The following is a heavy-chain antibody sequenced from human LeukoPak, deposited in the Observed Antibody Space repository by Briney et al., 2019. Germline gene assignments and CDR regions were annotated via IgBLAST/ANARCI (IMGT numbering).Heavy chain of an antibody. CDR3: ARGLYSSGWYEGSFDY. CDR1: GFTFSSYW. J-gene: IGHJ4*02. Sequence: GGSLRLSCAASGFTFSSYWMSWVRQAPGKGLEWVANIKQDGSEKYYVDSVKGLFTISRDNAKNSLYLQMNSLRAEDTAVYYCARGLYSSGWYEGSFDYWGQGTLVTVSS. V-gene: IGHV3-7*01. D-gene: IGHD6-19*01. CDR2: IKQDGSEK.